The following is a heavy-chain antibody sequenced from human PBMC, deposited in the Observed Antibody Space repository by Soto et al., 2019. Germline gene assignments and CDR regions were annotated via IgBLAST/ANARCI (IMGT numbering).Heavy chain of an antibody. CDR2: IYYSGST. Sequence: PSETLSLTCTVSGGSISSSSYYWGWIRQPPGKGLEWIGSIYYSGSTYYNPSLKSRVTISVDTSKNRFSLKLSSVTAADTAVYYCARFSRDAKGAKRVLRNGWGGQRIVVVPAAIGLGMDVWGQGTTVTVSS. CDR3: ARFSRDAKGAKRVLRNGWGGQRIVVVPAAIGLGMDV. V-gene: IGHV4-39*01. J-gene: IGHJ6*02. CDR1: GGSISSSSYY. D-gene: IGHD2-2*02.